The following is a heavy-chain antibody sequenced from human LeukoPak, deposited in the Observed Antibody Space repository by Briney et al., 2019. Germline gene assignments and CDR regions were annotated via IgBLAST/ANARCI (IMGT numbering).Heavy chain of an antibody. V-gene: IGHV4-59*01. D-gene: IGHD3-10*01. CDR1: GFSMTGYY. Sequence: SETLSLTCSVSGFSMTGYYWSWIRQGPGKAPEWIGYIYSSGSTNYNPSLNSRVTMSLDASKNQTSLKLTFVTAADTAVYYCATRPADGSWYGVFDFWSRGTLVTVSS. J-gene: IGHJ4*01. CDR2: IYSSGST. CDR3: ATRPADGSWYGVFDF.